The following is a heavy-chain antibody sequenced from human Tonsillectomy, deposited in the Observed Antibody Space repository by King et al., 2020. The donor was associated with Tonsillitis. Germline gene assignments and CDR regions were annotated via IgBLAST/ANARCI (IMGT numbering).Heavy chain of an antibody. CDR2: ISYDGSNK. CDR1: GFTFSSYG. CDR3: AAGIVGATAEFDY. J-gene: IGHJ4*02. D-gene: IGHD1-26*01. V-gene: IGHV3-30*03. Sequence: VQLVESGGGVVQPGRSLRLSCAASGFTFSSYGMHWVRQAPGKGLEWVAVISYDGSNKYYADSVKGRFTISRDNSKNTLYLQMNSLRAEDTAVYYCAAGIVGATAEFDYWGQGTLVTVSS.